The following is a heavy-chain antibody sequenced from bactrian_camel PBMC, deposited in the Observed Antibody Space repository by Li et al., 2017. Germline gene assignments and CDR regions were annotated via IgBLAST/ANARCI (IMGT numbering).Heavy chain of an antibody. Sequence: VQLVESGGGLVQPGGSLRLSCSASGFQFADYPMSWVRQAPGKGLEWVAQIAYDGWVSRYHDSAKGRFTISRDNAKNMLYLQMNSLKSEDTAVYYCAKDAPQPLVGGACGTDNYWGQGTQVTVS. V-gene: IGHV3-1*01. D-gene: IGHD7*01. CDR1: GFQFADYP. CDR2: IAYDGWVS. J-gene: IGHJ4*01. CDR3: AKDAPQPLVGGACGTDNY.